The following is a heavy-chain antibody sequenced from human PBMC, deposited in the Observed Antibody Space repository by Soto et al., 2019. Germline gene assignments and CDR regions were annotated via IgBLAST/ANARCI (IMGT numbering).Heavy chain of an antibody. CDR3: ARVGSSGWSPDY. Sequence: SETLSLTCTVSGGSISGHYWIWIRQSPGKGLEWIGYIFYTGSTNYNPSLKSRVTLSVDTSKNQFSLRLSSVTAADTAVYYCARVGSSGWSPDYWGQGTLVTVSS. CDR2: IFYTGST. CDR1: GGSISGHY. J-gene: IGHJ4*02. D-gene: IGHD6-19*01. V-gene: IGHV4-59*11.